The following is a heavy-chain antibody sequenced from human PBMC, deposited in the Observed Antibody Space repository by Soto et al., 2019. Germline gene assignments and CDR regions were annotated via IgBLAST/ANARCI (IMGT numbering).Heavy chain of an antibody. CDR1: GYTFTSYG. CDR3: AGDRGDYCWGYFEL. Sequence: QVQLVQSGAEVKKPGASVKVSCKASGYTFTSYGISWVRQAPGQGLEGMGWISAYNGNTNYAQKLQGRVTMTTDTATSTAYMELRSLRSDDTAVYYCAGDRGDYCWGYFELWGRGTLVTVSS. CDR2: ISAYNGNT. D-gene: IGHD4-17*01. J-gene: IGHJ2*01. V-gene: IGHV1-18*01.